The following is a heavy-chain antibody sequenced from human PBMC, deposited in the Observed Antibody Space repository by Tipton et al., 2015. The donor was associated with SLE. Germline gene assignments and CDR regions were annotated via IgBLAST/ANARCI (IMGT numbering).Heavy chain of an antibody. J-gene: IGHJ3*02. Sequence: TLSLTCTVSGGAISSDDYYWTWIRQHPGRGLEWIGYISYGGGTNYNPSLKSRVTMSLATSKNQFSLKLNSVTGADTAVYYCATGRVVRFRGTLPEYAFNIWGQGTMVTVSS. D-gene: IGHD3-3*01. CDR1: GGAISSDDYY. CDR2: ISYGGGT. CDR3: ATGRVVRFRGTLPEYAFNI. V-gene: IGHV4-61*08.